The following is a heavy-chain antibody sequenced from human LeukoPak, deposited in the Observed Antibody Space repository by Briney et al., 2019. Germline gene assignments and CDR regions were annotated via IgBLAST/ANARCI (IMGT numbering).Heavy chain of an antibody. D-gene: IGHD3-10*01. Sequence: ASVKVSCKASGYTFTSYGISWVRQAPGQGLEWMGWISAYNGNTNYAQKLQGRVTMTTDTSTSTAYMELRSLRSDDTAVYYCARDSGYGSGSSRYGMDVWGQGTTVTVSS. CDR2: ISAYNGNT. CDR1: GYTFTSYG. V-gene: IGHV1-18*01. CDR3: ARDSGYGSGSSRYGMDV. J-gene: IGHJ6*02.